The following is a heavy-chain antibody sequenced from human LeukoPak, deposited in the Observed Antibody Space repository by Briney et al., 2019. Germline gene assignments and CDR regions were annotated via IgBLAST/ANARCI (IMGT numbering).Heavy chain of an antibody. CDR1: GYTFTGYY. Sequence: ASVKVSCKASGYTFTGYYMHWVRQAPGQGLEWMGWINPNSGGTNYAQKFQGRVTMTRDTSISTAYMELSRLRSDDTAVYHCARAKNWSNLGDYYYYMDVWGKGTTVTVSS. CDR3: ARAKNWSNLGDYYYYMDV. CDR2: INPNSGGT. D-gene: IGHD1/OR15-1a*01. V-gene: IGHV1-2*02. J-gene: IGHJ6*03.